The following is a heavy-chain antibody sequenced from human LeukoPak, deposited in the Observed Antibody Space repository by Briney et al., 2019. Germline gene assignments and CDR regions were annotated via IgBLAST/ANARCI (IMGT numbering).Heavy chain of an antibody. Sequence: SETLSLTCTASGGSISSHYWSWIRQPPGKGLEWIGYIYYSGSTNYNPSLKSRVTISVDTSKNQFSLKLSSVTAADTAVYYCARGLTRRAWFDPWGQGTLVTVSS. CDR2: IYYSGST. J-gene: IGHJ5*02. CDR3: ARGLTRRAWFDP. CDR1: GGSISSHY. V-gene: IGHV4-59*11. D-gene: IGHD1-14*01.